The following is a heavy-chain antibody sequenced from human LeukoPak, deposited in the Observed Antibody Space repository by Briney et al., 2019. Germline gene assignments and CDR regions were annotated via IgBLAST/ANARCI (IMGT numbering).Heavy chain of an antibody. CDR3: AKGDYYDSSGSSYNYYYGMDV. Sequence: GASLRLSCAASGFTFSSYAMSWVRQAPGKGLEWVSAISGSGGSTYYADPVKGRFTISRDNSKNTLYLQMNSLRAEDTAVYYCAKGDYYDSSGSSYNYYYGMDVWGQGTTVTVSS. J-gene: IGHJ6*02. V-gene: IGHV3-23*01. D-gene: IGHD3-22*01. CDR1: GFTFSSYA. CDR2: ISGSGGST.